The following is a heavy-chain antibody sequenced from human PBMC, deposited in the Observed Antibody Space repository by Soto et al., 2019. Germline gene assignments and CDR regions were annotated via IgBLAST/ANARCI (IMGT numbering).Heavy chain of an antibody. V-gene: IGHV6-1*01. J-gene: IGHJ3*02. CDR2: TYYRSKWYN. CDR3: AREANWNWAYHDAFDI. CDR1: GDSVSSNSAA. Sequence: SQTLSLTCAISGDSVSSNSAAWNWIRQSPSSGLEWLGRTYYRSKWYNDYAVSVKSRITINPDTSKNQFSLQLNSVTPEDTAVYYCAREANWNWAYHDAFDIWGQGTMVTVSS. D-gene: IGHD1-7*01.